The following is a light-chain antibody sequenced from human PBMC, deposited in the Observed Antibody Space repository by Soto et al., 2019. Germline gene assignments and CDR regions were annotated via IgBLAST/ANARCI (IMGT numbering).Light chain of an antibody. V-gene: IGLV2-14*03. Sequence: QSVLNQPASVSGSPGQSITISCTGTSSDVGAFDYVSWYQQHPGEVPKLLIYDVSNRPSGVSNRFSGSKSGNTASLTISGLQAEDEADYYCSSYTTATVYVFATGTKVTVL. CDR1: SSDVGAFDY. CDR2: DVS. J-gene: IGLJ1*01. CDR3: SSYTTATVYV.